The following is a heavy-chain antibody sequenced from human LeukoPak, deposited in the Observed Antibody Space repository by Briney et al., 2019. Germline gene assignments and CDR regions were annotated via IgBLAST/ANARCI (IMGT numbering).Heavy chain of an antibody. V-gene: IGHV1-69*13. J-gene: IGHJ6*04. Sequence: ASVKVSCKASGGTFSSYAISWVRQAPGQGLEWMGGIIPIFGTANYAQKFQGRVTITADESTSTAYMELSSLRSEDTAVYYCASLLRYFDWSLSSYYYYGMDVWGKGTTVTVSS. CDR3: ASLLRYFDWSLSSYYYYGMDV. CDR1: GGTFSSYA. D-gene: IGHD3-9*01. CDR2: IIPIFGTA.